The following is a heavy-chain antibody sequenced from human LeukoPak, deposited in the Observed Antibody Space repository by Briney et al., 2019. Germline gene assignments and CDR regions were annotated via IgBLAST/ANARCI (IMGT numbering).Heavy chain of an antibody. CDR3: ASPMYSSTWTPFDY. D-gene: IGHD6-13*01. CDR2: ISYDGSNK. V-gene: IGHV3-30*04. J-gene: IGHJ4*02. CDR1: GFTFSSYA. Sequence: GRSRRLSCAASGFTFSSYAMHWVRQAPGKGLEWVAVISYDGSNKYYADSVKGRFTISRDNSKNTLYLQMNSLRAEDTAVYYCASPMYSSTWTPFDYWGQGTLVTVSS.